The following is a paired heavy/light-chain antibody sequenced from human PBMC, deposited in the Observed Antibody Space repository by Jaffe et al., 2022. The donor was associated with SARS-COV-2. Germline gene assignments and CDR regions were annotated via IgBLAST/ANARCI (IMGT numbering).Heavy chain of an antibody. CDR2: IHASGSTT. Sequence: EVQVVESGGGLVQRGGSLRLSCAASGFTFSRYTMNWVRQAPGEGLEWVSGIHASGSTTYYADSVKGRFTISRDDSMNTLYLQMNSLRVEDTAVYYCAKDYFDRGSYLNSFEFWGQGTTVTVSS. CDR1: GFTFSRYT. J-gene: IGHJ3*01. D-gene: IGHD3-22*01. CDR3: AKDYFDRGSYLNSFEF. V-gene: IGHV3-23*05.
Light chain of an antibody. CDR3: ASYCSSCADTSFV. CDR1: SSDVGGDIY. CDR2: EVN. J-gene: IGLJ1*01. Sequence: QSALTQPPSASGSPGQSVTISCTGTSSDVGGDIYVSWYRQRPGKAPQLIIFEVNRRPSGVPDRFSGSKSGNTASLTVSGLQAEDDADYYCASYCSSCADTSFVFGTGTKVTVL. V-gene: IGLV2-8*01.